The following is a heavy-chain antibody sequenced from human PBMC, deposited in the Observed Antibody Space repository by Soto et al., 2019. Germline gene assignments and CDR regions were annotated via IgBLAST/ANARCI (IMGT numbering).Heavy chain of an antibody. CDR1: GGSFSGYY. CDR3: ARGQRFGYSAIFDY. D-gene: IGHD5-12*01. V-gene: IGHV4-34*01. Sequence: QVQLQQWGAGLLKPSETLSLTCAVYGGSFSGYYWSWIRQPPGKGLEWIGEINHSGSTNYNPSLKSRVTISVDTSKNQFSLKLSSVTAADTAVYYCARGQRFGYSAIFDYWGQGTLVTVSS. J-gene: IGHJ4*02. CDR2: INHSGST.